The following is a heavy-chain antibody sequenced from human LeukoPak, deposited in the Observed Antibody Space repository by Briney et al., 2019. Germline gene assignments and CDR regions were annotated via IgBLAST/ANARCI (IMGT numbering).Heavy chain of an antibody. CDR3: ARGRYCSGANGWAVYYYYMDV. CDR2: ISTYNGNT. CDR1: GYTFTTYG. J-gene: IGHJ6*03. V-gene: IGHV1-18*01. D-gene: IGHD2-15*01. Sequence: GASVKVSCKASGYTFTTYGISWVRQAPGQGLEWMGWISTYNGNTNYAQNLQGRVTMTTDTSTSTVHMELRSLRSDDTAVYYCARGRYCSGANGWAVYYYYMDVWGKGATVTVSS.